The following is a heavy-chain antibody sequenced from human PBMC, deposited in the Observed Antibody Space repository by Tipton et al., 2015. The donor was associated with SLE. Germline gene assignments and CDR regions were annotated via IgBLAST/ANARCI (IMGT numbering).Heavy chain of an antibody. Sequence: SLRLSCAASGFSFSSYWMHWVRQSPGKGLVWVSRVNPDGSSTSNADSVKGRFTISRDNAKNTLYLQMNSLRAEDTAVYYCAREWLMDVWGQGTTVTVSS. CDR1: GFSFSSYW. CDR2: VNPDGSST. J-gene: IGHJ6*02. V-gene: IGHV3-74*01. CDR3: AREWLMDV. D-gene: IGHD3-22*01.